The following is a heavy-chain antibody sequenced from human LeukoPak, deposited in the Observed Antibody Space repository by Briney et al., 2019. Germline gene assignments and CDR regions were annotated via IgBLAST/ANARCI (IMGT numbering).Heavy chain of an antibody. Sequence: SETLSLTCTVSGGSISSYYWSWIRQPPGKGLEWIGYIYYSGSTNYNPSLKSRVTISVDTSKNQFSLKLSSVTAADTAVYYCARLLVEMARGDAFDIWGQGTMVTVSS. J-gene: IGHJ3*02. CDR3: ARLLVEMARGDAFDI. CDR1: GGSISSYY. V-gene: IGHV4-59*08. CDR2: IYYSGST. D-gene: IGHD5-24*01.